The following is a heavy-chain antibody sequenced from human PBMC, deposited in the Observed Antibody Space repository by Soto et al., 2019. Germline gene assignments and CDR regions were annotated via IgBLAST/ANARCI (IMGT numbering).Heavy chain of an antibody. D-gene: IGHD2-2*01. V-gene: IGHV1-69*02. CDR3: ARAHQGHDYGDY. CDR2: IIPILGIA. Sequence: QVQLVQSGAEVKKPGSSVKVSCKASGGTFSSYTISWVRQAPGQGLEWMGRIIPILGIANYAQKFQGRVTITADKSTSTAYMELSSLRSEDTAVYYCARAHQGHDYGDYWGQGTLVTVSS. J-gene: IGHJ4*02. CDR1: GGTFSSYT.